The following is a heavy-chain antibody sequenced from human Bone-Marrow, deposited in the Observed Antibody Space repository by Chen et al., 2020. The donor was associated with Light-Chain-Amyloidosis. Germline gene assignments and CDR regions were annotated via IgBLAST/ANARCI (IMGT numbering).Heavy chain of an antibody. J-gene: IGHJ6*02. CDR1: GITFSNAW. D-gene: IGHD1-1*01. CDR2: IKSKSDGGTT. Sequence: EVQLVESGGGLVKPGGSLRLSCAASGITFSNAWMSWVRQAPGKGLEWVGRIKSKSDGGTTDYTAPVKGRFTISRDDSKNTLYLQMNSLRTEDTAVYYCTTPTGNWNYNGMDVWGQGTTVTVSS. V-gene: IGHV3-15*01. CDR3: TTPTGNWNYNGMDV.